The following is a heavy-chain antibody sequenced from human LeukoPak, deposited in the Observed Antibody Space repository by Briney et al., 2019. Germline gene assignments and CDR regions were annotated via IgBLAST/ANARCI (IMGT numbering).Heavy chain of an antibody. CDR1: GGSFSSGDYY. D-gene: IGHD3-16*01. J-gene: IGHJ4*02. CDR2: IYYNGNT. V-gene: IGHV4-39*01. Sequence: PSETLSLTCTLSGGSFSSGDYYWAWIRQPPGKGLEWIASIYYNGNTYYNPSLKSRVTISVDTSKNQFSLKLSSVTAADTAVYYCARRESYDYVWGSPRTYYFDYWGQGTLVTVSS. CDR3: ARRESYDYVWGSPRTYYFDY.